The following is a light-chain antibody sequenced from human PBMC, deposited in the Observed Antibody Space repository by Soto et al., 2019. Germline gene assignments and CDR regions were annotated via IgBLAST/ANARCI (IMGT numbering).Light chain of an antibody. CDR3: QQYNNWPPPWT. CDR1: QSVSSN. CDR2: GAS. Sequence: EIVMTQSPATLSVSPGERATLSCRASQSVSSNLAGYQQKPGQAPRLLIYGASTRATGIPARFSGSGSGTEFNLTISSLQSEDFAVYYCQQYNNWPPPWTFGQGTKVEIK. J-gene: IGKJ1*01. V-gene: IGKV3-15*01.